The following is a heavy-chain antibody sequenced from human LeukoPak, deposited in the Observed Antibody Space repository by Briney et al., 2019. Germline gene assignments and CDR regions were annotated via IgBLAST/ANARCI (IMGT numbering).Heavy chain of an antibody. J-gene: IGHJ4*02. CDR3: AKYYYGSGSKGYFDY. CDR1: GFTFSSYA. Sequence: GGSLRLSCAASGFTFSSYAMSWVRQAPGKGLEWVSTISGSGGSTYYADSVKGRFTISRDNSKNTLYLQINSVRAEDTAVYYCAKYYYGSGSKGYFDYWGQGTLVTVSS. D-gene: IGHD3-10*01. CDR2: ISGSGGST. V-gene: IGHV3-23*01.